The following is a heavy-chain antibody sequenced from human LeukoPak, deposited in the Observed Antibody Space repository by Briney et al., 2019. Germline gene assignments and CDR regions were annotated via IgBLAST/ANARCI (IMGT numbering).Heavy chain of an antibody. D-gene: IGHD3-3*01. CDR3: TKSDWFDP. Sequence: GGSLRLSCAASGFTFSTYSMNWVRQAPGKGLEWVSYITSTSSAIYYADSVKGRFTISRDKANNSLYLQMNSLRVEDTAVYYCTKSDWFDPWGQGTLVTVSS. CDR2: ITSTSSAI. CDR1: GFTFSTYS. J-gene: IGHJ5*02. V-gene: IGHV3-48*01.